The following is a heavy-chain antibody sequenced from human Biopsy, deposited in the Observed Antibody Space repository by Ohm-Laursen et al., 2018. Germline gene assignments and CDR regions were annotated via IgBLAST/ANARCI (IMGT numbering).Heavy chain of an antibody. V-gene: IGHV5-51*01. CDR1: GYTFSNYW. CDR2: IYPDDSDT. D-gene: IGHD3-16*02. J-gene: IGHJ6*02. Sequence: ESPRISRKASGYTFSNYWIGWERQMPGKGLGWMGLIYPDDSDTKYSPSFQDQVTISADKSRNTAYLQWTSLRASDTAIYYCARRSRSHIMDVWGQGTTVTFSS. CDR3: ARRSRSHIMDV.